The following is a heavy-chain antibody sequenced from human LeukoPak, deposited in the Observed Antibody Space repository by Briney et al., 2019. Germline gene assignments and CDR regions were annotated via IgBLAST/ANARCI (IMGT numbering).Heavy chain of an antibody. V-gene: IGHV1-18*01. CDR3: AQDYSGSYVFDY. CDR2: ISAYNGNT. CDR1: GYTFTSYG. D-gene: IGHD1-26*01. Sequence: ASVKVSCKASGYTFTSYGITWVRQAPGQGLEWMGWISAYNGNTNYAQKLQGRVTMTTDTSTSTVYMELSSLRSEDTAVYYCAQDYSGSYVFDYWGQGTLVTVSS. J-gene: IGHJ4*02.